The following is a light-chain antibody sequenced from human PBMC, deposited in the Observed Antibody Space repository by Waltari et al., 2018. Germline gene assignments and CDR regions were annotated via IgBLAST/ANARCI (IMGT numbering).Light chain of an antibody. CDR3: CSYASSGTL. CDR1: TTDIGRFNL. V-gene: IGLV2-23*02. Sequence: QSALTQPASVSGSPGQSITLSCTGTTTDIGRFNLDSWYQQHPDKVPNLIILEVTKRPSGVSNRFSGSKSGNTASLTISGLQADDEADYYCCSYASSGTLFGGGTKLTVL. CDR2: EVT. J-gene: IGLJ3*02.